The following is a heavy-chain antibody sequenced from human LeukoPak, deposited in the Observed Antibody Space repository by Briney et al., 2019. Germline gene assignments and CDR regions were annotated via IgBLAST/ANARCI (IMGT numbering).Heavy chain of an antibody. V-gene: IGHV3-74*01. Sequence: PGGSLRLSCAASGFTLSSYWTHWVRQAPGKGLVWVSRINSDGSSTGYADSVKGRFTISRDNAKNTLYLQMNSLRAEDTAVYCCARETLINVDAFDIWGQGTMVTVSS. CDR3: ARETLINVDAFDI. CDR2: INSDGSST. J-gene: IGHJ3*02. D-gene: IGHD3-16*01. CDR1: GFTLSSYW.